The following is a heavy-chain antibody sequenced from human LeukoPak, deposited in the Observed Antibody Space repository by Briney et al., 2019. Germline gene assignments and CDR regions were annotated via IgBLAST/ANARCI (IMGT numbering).Heavy chain of an antibody. D-gene: IGHD3-22*01. CDR2: ISYDGRNK. CDR3: ARENYYDSYFDY. J-gene: IGHJ4*02. CDR1: GFTFSSYA. Sequence: GGSLRLSCAASGFTFSSYAMHWGRQAPGKGLEWVAVISYDGRNKYYADSVKGRFTISRDNSKNTLYLQMNSLRAEDTAVYYCARENYYDSYFDYWGQGTLVTVSS. V-gene: IGHV3-30*04.